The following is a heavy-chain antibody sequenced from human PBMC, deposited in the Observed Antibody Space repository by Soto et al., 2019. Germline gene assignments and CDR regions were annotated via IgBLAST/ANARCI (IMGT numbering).Heavy chain of an antibody. CDR2: ISYDGNIK. J-gene: IGHJ4*02. CDR1: GFTFSNFG. D-gene: IGHD2-2*01. CDR3: ANFWGPVPAAVDDY. Sequence: QVQLVESGGGVVQPGRSLRLSCAASGFTFSNFGMHWVRQAPGKGLEWVASISYDGNIKYSADSVKGRFTISRNNSQNTLYLHMNSLRGEDTAVYYCANFWGPVPAAVDDYWGQGTLVTVSS. V-gene: IGHV3-30*18.